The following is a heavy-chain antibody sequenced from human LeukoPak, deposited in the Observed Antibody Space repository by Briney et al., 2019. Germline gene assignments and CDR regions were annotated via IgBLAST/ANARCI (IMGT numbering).Heavy chain of an antibody. J-gene: IGHJ5*02. CDR2: IFYSGST. CDR3: ARRIRYYTGSGSYYSWFDP. V-gene: IGHV4-39*01. CDR1: GGSISSSSYY. Sequence: SETLSLTCTVSGGSISSSSYYWGWIRQPPGKGLEWIASIFYSGSTYYNPSLKSRVTISVDTSKNHFSLKLSSVTAADTAVYYCARRIRYYTGSGSYYSWFDPWGQGTLVTVSS. D-gene: IGHD3-10*01.